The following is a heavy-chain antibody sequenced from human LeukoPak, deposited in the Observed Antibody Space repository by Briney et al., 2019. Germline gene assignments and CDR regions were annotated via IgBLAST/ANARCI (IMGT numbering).Heavy chain of an antibody. V-gene: IGHV4-34*01. CDR1: GGSFSGYY. J-gene: IGHJ5*02. CDR3: ARYHQPSGPNWLDR. Sequence: SETLSLTCAVYGGSFSGYYWSWIRQPPGKGLEWIGEINHSGSTNYNPSLKSRVTISVDTSKNQFSLKLSSVTAADTAVYYCARYHQPSGPNWLDRWGQGTLVTVSS. CDR2: INHSGST. D-gene: IGHD2-15*01.